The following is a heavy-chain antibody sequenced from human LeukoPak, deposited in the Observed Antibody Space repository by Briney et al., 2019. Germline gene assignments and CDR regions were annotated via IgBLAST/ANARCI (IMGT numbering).Heavy chain of an antibody. CDR2: INPNSGGT. CDR3: ARDPRIAVAGKYFDY. J-gene: IGHJ4*02. D-gene: IGHD6-19*01. CDR1: GYTFTGYY. Sequence: GASVKVSCKASGYTFTGYYMHCVRQAPGQGLEWMARINPNSGGTNYAQKFQGRVTMTRDTSISTAYMELSRLRSDDTAVYYCARDPRIAVAGKYFDYWGQGALVTVSS. V-gene: IGHV1-2*06.